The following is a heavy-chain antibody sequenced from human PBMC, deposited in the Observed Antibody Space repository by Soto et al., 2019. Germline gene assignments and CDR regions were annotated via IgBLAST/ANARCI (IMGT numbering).Heavy chain of an antibody. CDR2: INAGNGNT. D-gene: IGHD3-10*01. J-gene: IGHJ6*03. CDR3: AREAMVRGVIITGYYYYYMDV. V-gene: IGHV1-3*01. Sequence: ASVKVSCKASGYTFTSYAMHLVRQAPGQRLEWMGCINAGNGNTTYSQKCQGRVTITRATSASTAYMELSSLRSEDTAVYYCAREAMVRGVIITGYYYYYMDVWGKGTTVTVSS. CDR1: GYTFTSYA.